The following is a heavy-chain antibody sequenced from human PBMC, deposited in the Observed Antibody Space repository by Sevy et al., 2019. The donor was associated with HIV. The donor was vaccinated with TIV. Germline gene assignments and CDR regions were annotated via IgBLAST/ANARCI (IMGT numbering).Heavy chain of an antibody. CDR1: GGSISGYY. Sequence: ETLSLTCAVSGGSISGYYWSWIRQPPGKGLEWIGYMDYTGSTNYSPSLKSRVTISVDTSKSQFSLKLNSVTAADTAFYYCARHEAGSGTYYNLIEYWGQGTLVTVSS. CDR2: MDYTGST. V-gene: IGHV4-59*08. CDR3: ARHEAGSGTYYNLIEY. D-gene: IGHD3-10*01. J-gene: IGHJ4*02.